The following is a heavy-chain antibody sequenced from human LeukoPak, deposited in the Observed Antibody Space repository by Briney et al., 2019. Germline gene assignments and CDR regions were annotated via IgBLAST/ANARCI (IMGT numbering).Heavy chain of an antibody. J-gene: IGHJ4*02. CDR1: GFTFGDYA. CDR2: IRSKAYGGTP. V-gene: IGHV3-49*03. CDR3: TKCSGRSDS. Sequence: PGGSLSLSCTSSGFTFGDYAMRWFRQAPGEGLEWVAFIRSKAYGGTPEYAASVKRRLTISRDDSKSLAYLQMTSLKTKNTAVYSCTKCSGRSDSRGEGTLVSVSS. D-gene: IGHD6-25*01.